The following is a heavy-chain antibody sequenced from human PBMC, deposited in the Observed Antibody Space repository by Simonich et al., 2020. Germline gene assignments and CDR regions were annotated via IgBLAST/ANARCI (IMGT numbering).Heavy chain of an antibody. CDR3: ARDAAGDY. J-gene: IGHJ4*02. CDR1: GFTFSSYS. CDR2: ISSNSSYI. V-gene: IGHV3-21*01. Sequence: EVQLVESGGGLVKPGGSLRLSCAASGFTFSSYSMNWVRQAPGQGLEWASSISSNSSYIYYADSVKGRFTISRDNAKNSLYLQMNSLRAEDTAVYYCARDAAGDYWGQGTLVTVSS. D-gene: IGHD6-13*01.